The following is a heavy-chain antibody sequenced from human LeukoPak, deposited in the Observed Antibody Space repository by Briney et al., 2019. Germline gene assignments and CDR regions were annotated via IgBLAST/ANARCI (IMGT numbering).Heavy chain of an antibody. CDR3: AKDPYGTRYFDY. V-gene: IGHV3-23*01. CDR1: GFTFSSHA. J-gene: IGHJ4*02. CDR2: LSGSGYNT. Sequence: AGGSLRLSCAASGFTFSSHALSWVRQAPGKGLEWVSSLSGSGYNTYYADSVKGRFTISRDSSKNTVYLQMNSLRAEDTAVYYCAKDPYGTRYFDYWGQGTLITVSS. D-gene: IGHD2-2*01.